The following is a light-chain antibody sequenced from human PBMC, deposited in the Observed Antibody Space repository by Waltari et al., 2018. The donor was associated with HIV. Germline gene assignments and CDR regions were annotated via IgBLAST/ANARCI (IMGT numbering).Light chain of an antibody. CDR1: RSNIGAGYD. V-gene: IGLV1-40*01. J-gene: IGLJ2*01. Sequence: QSVLTQPPSVSGAPGQRVTISCTGSRSNIGAGYDVHWYQQSPGKTPKLLIYDNNNRPSAVPDRFSGSKSGTSASLAITGRQAEDEAAYSCQSYDINLRAYVIFCGGTKLTVL. CDR3: QSYDINLRAYVI. CDR2: DNN.